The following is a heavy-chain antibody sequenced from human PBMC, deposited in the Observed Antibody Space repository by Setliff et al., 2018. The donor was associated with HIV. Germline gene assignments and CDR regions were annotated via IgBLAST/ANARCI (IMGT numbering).Heavy chain of an antibody. Sequence: SETLSLTCTVSGGSISSYYWSWIRQPPGKGLEWIGYIYYSGSTNYNPSLKSRVTISVDTSKNQFSLKLSSVTAADTAVYYCARGNNDLESFDYWGQGALVTVSS. V-gene: IGHV4-59*01. J-gene: IGHJ4*02. CDR1: GGSISSYY. CDR3: ARGNNDLESFDY. CDR2: IYYSGST. D-gene: IGHD3-3*01.